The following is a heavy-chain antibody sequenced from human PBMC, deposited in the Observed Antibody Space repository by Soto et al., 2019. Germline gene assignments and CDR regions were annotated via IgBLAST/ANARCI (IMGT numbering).Heavy chain of an antibody. V-gene: IGHV5-10-1*01. CDR3: AIRLSFDWSYAMDV. CDR1: GFSLDDYW. CDR2: IYPSDSHT. D-gene: IGHD3-9*01. J-gene: IGHJ6*02. Sequence: EVQLVQSGTEVKKPGESLRISCKGSGFSLDDYWIRWVRQMPGKGLEWMARIYPSDSHTNYSPSSQGHVTISADKSIRAAYLQWSSLKASDTAMYYCAIRLSFDWSYAMDVWGQGTTVTVSS.